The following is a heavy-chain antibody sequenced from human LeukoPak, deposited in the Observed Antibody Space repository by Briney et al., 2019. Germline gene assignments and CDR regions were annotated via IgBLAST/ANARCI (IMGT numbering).Heavy chain of an antibody. CDR3: AKAFDYGGNRPPYYFDY. J-gene: IGHJ4*02. D-gene: IGHD4-23*01. CDR2: ISGSGGST. CDR1: GFTFSSYA. V-gene: IGHV3-23*01. Sequence: HPGGSLRLSCAASGFTFSSYAVGWVRQAPGKGLEWVSGISGSGGSTYYADSVQGRFTISRDNSKNTLYLQMNSLRAEDTAVYYCAKAFDYGGNRPPYYFDYWGQGTLVTASS.